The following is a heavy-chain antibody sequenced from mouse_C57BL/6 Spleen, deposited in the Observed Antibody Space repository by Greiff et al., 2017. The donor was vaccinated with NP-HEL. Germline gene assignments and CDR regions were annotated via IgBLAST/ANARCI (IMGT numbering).Heavy chain of an antibody. CDR1: GYSFTGYY. V-gene: IGHV1-42*01. CDR2: INPSTGGT. J-gene: IGHJ1*03. CDR3: ARRKDPYWYFDV. Sequence: VQLKQSGPELVKPGASVKISCKASGYSFTGYYMNWVKQSPEKSLEWIGEINPSTGGTTYNQKFKAKATLTVDKSSSTAYMQLKSLTSEDSAVYYCARRKDPYWYFDVWGTGTTVTVSS.